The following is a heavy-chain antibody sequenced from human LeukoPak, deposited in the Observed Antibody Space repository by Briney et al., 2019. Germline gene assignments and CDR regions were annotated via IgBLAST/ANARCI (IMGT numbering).Heavy chain of an antibody. D-gene: IGHD3-22*01. V-gene: IGHV1-69*05. CDR2: IIPIFGTA. CDR3: ARGLYYYDSSGYDYYYMDV. CDR1: GGTFSSYA. J-gene: IGHJ6*03. Sequence: ASVKVSCKASGGTFSSYAIGWVGQAPGQGLEWRGGIIPIFGTANYAQKFQGRVTIPTEESTTPAYMELSSLRSEEKAVYSCARGLYYYDSSGYDYYYMDVWGKGTTVTVSS.